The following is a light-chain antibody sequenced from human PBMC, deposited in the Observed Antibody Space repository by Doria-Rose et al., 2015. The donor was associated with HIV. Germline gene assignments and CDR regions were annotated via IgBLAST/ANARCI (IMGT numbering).Light chain of an antibody. CDR1: QSLLYTSKNY. Sequence: EIVMTQSPESLGTSLGERATLNCKSNQSLLYTSKNYLAWYQQKPGQPPKLLIYWASTRQSGVPDRFSGSGSGTDFTLTISSLEAEDVAVYYCQQYYDTPSFGPGTTVDIK. J-gene: IGKJ3*01. V-gene: IGKV4-1*01. CDR3: QQYYDTPS. CDR2: WAS.